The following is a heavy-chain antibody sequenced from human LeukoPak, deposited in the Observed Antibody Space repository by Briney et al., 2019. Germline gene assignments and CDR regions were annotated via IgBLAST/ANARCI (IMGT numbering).Heavy chain of an antibody. CDR1: GFTFSSYA. Sequence: GGSLRLSCAASGFTFSSYAMSWVRQAPGKGLEWVSSASGSGGSTYYADSVKGRFAISRDNSKNTLYLQMNSLRAEDTAVYYCAKDLGSVVTPPSLDYWGQGTLVTVSS. CDR3: AKDLGSVVTPPSLDY. D-gene: IGHD4-23*01. V-gene: IGHV3-23*01. J-gene: IGHJ4*02. CDR2: ASGSGGST.